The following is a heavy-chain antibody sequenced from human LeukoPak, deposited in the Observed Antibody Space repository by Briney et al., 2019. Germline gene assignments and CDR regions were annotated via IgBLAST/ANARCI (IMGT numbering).Heavy chain of an antibody. CDR2: INTSASYK. Sequence: GGSLRLSCAASGFTFSTYSMNWVRQAPGKGLEWVSFINTSASYKYYGESMKGRFTISRDNAKKSLYLQMNGLRADDTAVYYCARGRSITLLRGVAMSDGFDIWGQGTMVTVSP. CDR1: GFTFSTYS. CDR3: ARGRSITLLRGVAMSDGFDI. V-gene: IGHV3-21*01. J-gene: IGHJ3*02. D-gene: IGHD3-10*01.